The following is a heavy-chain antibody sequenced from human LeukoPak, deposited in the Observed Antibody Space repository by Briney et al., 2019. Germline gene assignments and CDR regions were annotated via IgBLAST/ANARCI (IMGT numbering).Heavy chain of an antibody. Sequence: QPGGSLRLSCAASGFTVSSNYMSWVRQAPGKGLEWVSLIYSGGSTYYADSVRGRFTISRDNSKNTLYLQMNSLRAEDTAVYYCARVGWLRSRAVLGYYYYGMDVWGQGTTVTVSS. CDR2: IYSGGST. D-gene: IGHD5-12*01. J-gene: IGHJ6*02. CDR3: ARVGWLRSRAVLGYYYYGMDV. CDR1: GFTVSSNY. V-gene: IGHV3-66*02.